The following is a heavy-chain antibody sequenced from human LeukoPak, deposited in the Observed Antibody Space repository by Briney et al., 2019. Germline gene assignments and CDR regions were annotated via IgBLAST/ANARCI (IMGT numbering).Heavy chain of an antibody. V-gene: IGHV4-34*01. J-gene: IGHJ4*02. D-gene: IGHD3-16*01. CDR3: ARGRRGNRSRLFDF. CDR1: GGSFSGYY. CDR2: INHSGST. Sequence: PSETLSLTCAVYGGSFSGYYWSWIRQPPGKGLEWIGEINHSGSTNYNPSLKSRVTISVDTSKNQFSLKLSSVTAADTAVYYCARGRRGNRSRLFDFWGQGTLVTVSS.